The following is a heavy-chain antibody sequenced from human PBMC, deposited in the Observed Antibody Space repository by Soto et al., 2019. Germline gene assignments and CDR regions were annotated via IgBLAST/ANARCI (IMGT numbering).Heavy chain of an antibody. J-gene: IGHJ4*02. CDR1: GYTFTSYS. Sequence: QVQLVQSGAEVKKPGASVKVSCKASGYTFTSYSISWVRQAPGQGLEWMGWISAYNGNTYQARKLQGGVTVTTDTSTSTAYMELRSLRSDDTAVYYCARDVGYGLIDYWGQGTLVTVSS. V-gene: IGHV1-18*01. D-gene: IGHD5-18*01. CDR3: ARDVGYGLIDY. CDR2: ISAYNGNT.